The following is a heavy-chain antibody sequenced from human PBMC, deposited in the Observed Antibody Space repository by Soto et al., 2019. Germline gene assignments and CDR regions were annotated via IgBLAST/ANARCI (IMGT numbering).Heavy chain of an antibody. J-gene: IGHJ4*02. Sequence: GGSLRLSCAASGFTFSSYAMSWVRQAPGKGLEWVSAISGSGGSTYYADSVKGRFTISRDNSKNTLYLQMNSLRAEDTAVYYCARDFAGIAVAGIPTYYFDYWGQGTLVTVSS. CDR2: ISGSGGST. CDR3: ARDFAGIAVAGIPTYYFDY. V-gene: IGHV3-23*01. CDR1: GFTFSSYA. D-gene: IGHD6-19*01.